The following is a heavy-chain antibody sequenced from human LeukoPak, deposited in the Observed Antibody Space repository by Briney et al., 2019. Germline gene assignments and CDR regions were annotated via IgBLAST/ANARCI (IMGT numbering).Heavy chain of an antibody. CDR2: ISDSGGRT. Sequence: GGSLRLSCGVSGITLSNYGMSWVREAPGEGLEWVAGISDSGGRTNYADSVKGRFTLPRDSPKNTLYLQMNSVRVEDTAVYFCAKRGVVIRVVLVGFHKEAYYFDSWGQGALVTVSS. CDR3: AKRGVVIRVVLVGFHKEAYYFDS. D-gene: IGHD3-10*01. J-gene: IGHJ4*02. CDR1: GITLSNYG. V-gene: IGHV3-23*01.